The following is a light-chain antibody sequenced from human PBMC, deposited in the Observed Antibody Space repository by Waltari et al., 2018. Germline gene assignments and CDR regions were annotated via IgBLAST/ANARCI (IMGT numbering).Light chain of an antibody. CDR3: QTGGHGTWV. J-gene: IGLJ3*02. CDR2: VNSDGSH. CDR1: SGHSSNI. Sequence: QLVVTQSPSASASLGASVKLTCTLSSGHSSNIIAWHQQQPGKGPRYLMKVNSDGSHSKGDEIPDRFSGSSSGAERYLTISSLQSEDEADYYCQTGGHGTWVFGGGTKLTVL. V-gene: IGLV4-69*01.